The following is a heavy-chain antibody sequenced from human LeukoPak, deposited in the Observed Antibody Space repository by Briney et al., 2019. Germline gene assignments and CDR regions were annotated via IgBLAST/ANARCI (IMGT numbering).Heavy chain of an antibody. D-gene: IGHD5/OR15-5a*01. CDR2: ILNSGTTT. V-gene: IGHV3-48*03. CDR1: GFTFSSYE. J-gene: IGHJ4*02. CDR3: AREGVYGTFDY. Sequence: GGSLRLSCAASGFTFSSYEMNWVRQAPGKGLEWVSYILNSGTTTYYADSVKGRFTISRDNAKNSLYLQMNNLRVEDTAVYYCAREGVYGTFDYWGQGTLVTVSS.